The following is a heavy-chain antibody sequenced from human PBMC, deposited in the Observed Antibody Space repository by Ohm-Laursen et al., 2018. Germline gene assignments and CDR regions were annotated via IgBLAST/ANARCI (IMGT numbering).Heavy chain of an antibody. Sequence: TLSLTCAVSGGSVSTYYWTWIRQPPGKGLEWIGYIYNSGSTNYNPSLKSRVTISIDTSTSQFSLKLSSVTAADTAVYYCARQEGYCSSTSCYEVWFDPWGQGTLVTVSS. CDR1: GGSVSTYY. CDR3: ARQEGYCSSTSCYEVWFDP. V-gene: IGHV4-59*02. CDR2: IYNSGST. D-gene: IGHD2-2*01. J-gene: IGHJ5*02.